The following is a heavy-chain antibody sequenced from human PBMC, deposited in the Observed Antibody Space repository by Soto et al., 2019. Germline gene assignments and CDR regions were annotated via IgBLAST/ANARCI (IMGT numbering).Heavy chain of an antibody. CDR1: GGSISSYY. Sequence: PSGTLSLTCAVSGGSISSYYWTWIRQPPGKGLEWIGYIYYTGSTNYNPSLRSRVTISVDTSKNQFSLKLSSVTAADTAVYYCARESIPYSVNWFDPWGQGTLVPVSS. J-gene: IGHJ5*02. CDR3: ARESIPYSVNWFDP. CDR2: IYYTGST. V-gene: IGHV4-59*01. D-gene: IGHD2-15*01.